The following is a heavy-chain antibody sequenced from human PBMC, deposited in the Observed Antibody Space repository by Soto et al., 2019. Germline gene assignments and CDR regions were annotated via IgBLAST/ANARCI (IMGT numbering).Heavy chain of an antibody. CDR2: INHSGST. J-gene: IGHJ4*02. CDR1: GGSFSGYY. D-gene: IGHD3-10*01. Sequence: QVQLQQWGAGLLKPSETLSLTCAVYGGSFSGYYWSWIRQPPGKGLEWIGEINHSGSTNYNPSLKSRGTISVATSKNQFSLKLSSVTAADTAVYYCAGRRTGMSTYYYGSGSYYSPPLDYWGQGTLVTVSS. V-gene: IGHV4-34*01. CDR3: AGRRTGMSTYYYGSGSYYSPPLDY.